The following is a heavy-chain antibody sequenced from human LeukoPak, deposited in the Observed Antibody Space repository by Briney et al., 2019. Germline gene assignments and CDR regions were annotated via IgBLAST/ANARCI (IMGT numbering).Heavy chain of an antibody. J-gene: IGHJ4*02. CDR3: ATHSDWRFDF. V-gene: IGHV3-7*01. Sequence: PGGSLRLSCTDSGFTFSMYWMSWVRQAPGKGLEWLASIKPDGSAAIYVDSMKSRFTISRDNAKNSLYLQMNSLTVEDTAVYYFATHSDWRFDFWGQGTLVTVSS. CDR1: GFTFSMYW. D-gene: IGHD6-19*01. CDR2: IKPDGSAA.